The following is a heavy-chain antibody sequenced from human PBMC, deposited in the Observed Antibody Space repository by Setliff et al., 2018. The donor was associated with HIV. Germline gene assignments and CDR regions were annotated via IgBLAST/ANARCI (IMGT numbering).Heavy chain of an antibody. CDR3: VRSGGFGELYGF. D-gene: IGHD3-10*01. J-gene: IGHJ4*02. CDR1: GYIFTNYW. Sequence: PGESLKISCKASGYIFTNYWIAWVRQMPGKGLEWMGVIYPGDSDARYGPSFQGQVTISADKSISTAYLQWSSLKASDTAIYYCVRSGGFGELYGFWGQGTLVTVSS. CDR2: IYPGDSDA. V-gene: IGHV5-51*01.